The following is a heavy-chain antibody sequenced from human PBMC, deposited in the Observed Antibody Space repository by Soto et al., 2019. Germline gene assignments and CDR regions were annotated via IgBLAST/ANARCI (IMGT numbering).Heavy chain of an antibody. Sequence: QVQLQQWGAGLLKPSETLSLTCAVYVGSFSGYYWSWIRQPPGQGLEWIGEINHSGSTNYHPTLKSRVTISVDTSKNQFSLKLSSVTAADTAVYYCARGRPKQYYGSGRAQDYWGQGTLVTVSS. CDR1: VGSFSGYY. CDR3: ARGRPKQYYGSGRAQDY. D-gene: IGHD3-10*01. V-gene: IGHV4-34*01. CDR2: INHSGST. J-gene: IGHJ4*02.